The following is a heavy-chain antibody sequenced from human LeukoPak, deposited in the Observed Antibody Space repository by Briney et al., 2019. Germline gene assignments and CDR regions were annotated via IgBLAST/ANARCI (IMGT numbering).Heavy chain of an antibody. J-gene: IGHJ4*02. CDR3: ARGDGYSYAGALDF. D-gene: IGHD3-22*01. CDR2: ISSDGSQK. Sequence: GGSLRLSCAASGFTFSSYAMHWVRQAPGKGLEWVAIISSDGSQKFYADSVKGRFTISRDNSKNTLYLQMNSLRAEDTAIYYCARGDGYSYAGALDFWGRGTLVTVSS. CDR1: GFTFSSYA. V-gene: IGHV3-30*03.